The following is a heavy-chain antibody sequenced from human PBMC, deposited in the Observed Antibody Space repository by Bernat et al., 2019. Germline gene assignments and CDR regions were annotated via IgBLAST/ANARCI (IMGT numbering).Heavy chain of an antibody. D-gene: IGHD3-16*02. CDR3: ASRYSQNWSEYYFDY. Sequence: QVQLQESGPGLLKPSETLSLTCTVSGDSINYYYWSWIRQPAGKGLEWIGRIYASGSTNYNPSLKSRVTMSIDTSNNQFSLNIWYVTAADTDVYYCASRYSQNWSEYYFDYWGQGILVTVSP. V-gene: IGHV4-4*07. J-gene: IGHJ4*02. CDR2: IYASGST. CDR1: GDSINYYY.